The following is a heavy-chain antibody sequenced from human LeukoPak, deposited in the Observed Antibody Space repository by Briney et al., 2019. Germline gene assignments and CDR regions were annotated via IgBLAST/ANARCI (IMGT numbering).Heavy chain of an antibody. CDR1: GFTVSSNY. CDR3: ARAVGVTAIHNAFDI. CDR2: IYSGGGT. V-gene: IGHV3-66*01. J-gene: IGHJ3*02. D-gene: IGHD2-21*02. Sequence: GGSLRLSCLVSGFTVSSNYMSWVRQTPGKGLEWVSVIYSGGGTNYADSVKGRFTISRDTSKNTLYLQMNSLRAEDTAVYYCARAVGVTAIHNAFDIWGQGTMVTVSS.